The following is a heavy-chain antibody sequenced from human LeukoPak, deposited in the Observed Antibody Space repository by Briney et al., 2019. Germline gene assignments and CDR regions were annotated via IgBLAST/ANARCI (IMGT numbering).Heavy chain of an antibody. Sequence: GGSVRLSCAASGFTFSSYGMHWVRQAPGKGLEWVAFIRYDGSNKYYADSVKGRFTISRDNSKNTLYLLMNSLRAEDTAVYYCAKDRAGDPSDICGQGTMVTVSS. CDR1: GFTFSSYG. CDR2: IRYDGSNK. CDR3: AKDRAGDPSDI. V-gene: IGHV3-30*02. J-gene: IGHJ3*02. D-gene: IGHD6-13*01.